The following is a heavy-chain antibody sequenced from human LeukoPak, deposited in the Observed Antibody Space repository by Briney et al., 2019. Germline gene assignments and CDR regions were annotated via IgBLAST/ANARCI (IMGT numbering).Heavy chain of an antibody. Sequence: GGSLRLSCAASGFTFSSYAMSWVRQAPGKGLEWVSGISGSGDSTNYANSVKGRFTISRDNSKNTLYLQLNSLRAEDTAVYFCAKGRGSANSGSNYWGQGTLVTVSS. V-gene: IGHV3-23*01. CDR3: AKGRGSANSGSNY. CDR1: GFTFSSYA. J-gene: IGHJ4*02. CDR2: ISGSGDST. D-gene: IGHD1-26*01.